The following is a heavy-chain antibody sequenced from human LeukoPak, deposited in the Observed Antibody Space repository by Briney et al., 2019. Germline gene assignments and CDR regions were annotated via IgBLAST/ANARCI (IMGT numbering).Heavy chain of an antibody. Sequence: ASVTVSCKASGYTFISYDINWVRQATGQGLEWMGWMNPNSGNTGYAQKFQGRVTMTRNTSISTAYMELRSLRSEDTAVYYCSLYYYDSSGYFDHWGQGTLVTVSS. CDR2: MNPNSGNT. CDR3: SLYYYDSSGYFDH. CDR1: GYTFISYD. V-gene: IGHV1-8*01. J-gene: IGHJ4*02. D-gene: IGHD3-22*01.